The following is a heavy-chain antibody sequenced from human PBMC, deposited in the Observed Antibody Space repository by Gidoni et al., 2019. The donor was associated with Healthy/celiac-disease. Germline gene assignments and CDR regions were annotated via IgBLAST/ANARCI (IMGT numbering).Heavy chain of an antibody. CDR3: ARDASVFWEKPTAAGYYYYGMDV. CDR1: GFTFSSYA. V-gene: IGHV3-30-3*01. D-gene: IGHD6-13*01. CDR2: ISYDGSNK. Sequence: QVQLVESGGGVVQPGRSLRLSCAASGFTFSSYAMHWVRPAPGKGLEWVAVISYDGSNKYYADSVKGRFTISRDNSKNTLYLQMNSLRAEDTAVYYCARDASVFWEKPTAAGYYYYGMDVWGQGTTVTVSS. J-gene: IGHJ6*02.